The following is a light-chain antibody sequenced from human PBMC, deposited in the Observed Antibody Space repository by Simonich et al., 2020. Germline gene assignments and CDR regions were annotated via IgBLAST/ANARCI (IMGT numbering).Light chain of an antibody. CDR2: WAS. V-gene: IGKV4-1*01. CDR1: QSVLYSSNHKNY. J-gene: IGKJ2*02. CDR3: QQYYSTPRT. Sequence: DIVMTQSPDSLAVSLGERATINCKSSQSVLYSSNHKNYLAWYQQKPGQPPQLLIYWASTRESGVPDRFSGSGSGTDFTLTISSLQAEDVAVYYCQQYYSTPRTFGQGTKLEIK.